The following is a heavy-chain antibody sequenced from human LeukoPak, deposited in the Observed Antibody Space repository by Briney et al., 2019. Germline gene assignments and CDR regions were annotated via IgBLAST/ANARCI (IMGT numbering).Heavy chain of an antibody. CDR2: ISGSGGST. V-gene: IGHV3-23*01. CDR3: AKNGRGYSSDYFDY. D-gene: IGHD5-18*01. J-gene: IGHJ4*02. CDR1: GFTFSSYA. Sequence: QSGGSLRLSCAASGFTFSSYAMSWVRQAPGKGLEWVSAISGSGGSTYYADSVKGRFTISRDNSKNTLYLQMNTLRPEDTAVYSCAKNGRGYSSDYFDYWGQGTLVTVSS.